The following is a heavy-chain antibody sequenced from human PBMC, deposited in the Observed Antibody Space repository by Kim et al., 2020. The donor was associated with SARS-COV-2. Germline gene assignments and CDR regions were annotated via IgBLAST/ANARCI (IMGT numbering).Heavy chain of an antibody. CDR2: ISGSGGST. J-gene: IGHJ4*02. D-gene: IGHD3-3*01. CDR3: ANDAKTEIVTICGVVISPGFGY. CDR1: GFTFSSYA. Sequence: GGSLRLSCAASGFTFSSYAMSWVRQAPGKGLEWVAAISGSGGSTYYADSVKGRFTISRDNSKNTLYLQMNSLRAEDTAVYYCANDAKTEIVTICGVVISPGFGYWGQGTMVTVSS. V-gene: IGHV3-23*01.